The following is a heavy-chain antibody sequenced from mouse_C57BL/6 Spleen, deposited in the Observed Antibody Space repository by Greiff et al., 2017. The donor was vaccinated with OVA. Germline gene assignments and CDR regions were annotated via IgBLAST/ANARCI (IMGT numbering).Heavy chain of an antibody. V-gene: IGHV1-69*01. J-gene: IGHJ2*01. CDR2: IDPSDSYT. D-gene: IGHD3-2*02. Sequence: QVQLKQPGAELVMPGASVKLSCKASGYTFTSYWMHWVKQRPGQGLEWIGEIDPSDSYTNYNQKFKGKSTLTVDKSSSTAYKQLSSLTSEDSAVYYCATAQAYFDYWGQGTTLTVSS. CDR1: GYTFTSYW. CDR3: ATAQAYFDY.